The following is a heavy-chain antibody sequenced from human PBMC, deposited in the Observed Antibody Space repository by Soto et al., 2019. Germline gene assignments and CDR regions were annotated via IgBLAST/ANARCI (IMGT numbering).Heavy chain of an antibody. V-gene: IGHV2-5*02. J-gene: IGHJ4*02. Sequence: QITLNESGPTVVRPTEPLTLTCRFSGFSLTTSGVGVGWIRQSPGKAPEWLALIYWDDDKRYSASLKSRLTITKHTSKNQVVLTVSDLDPTDTATYYCAHRVLRTVFGLVTTTAIYFDFWCQGTQVAVSS. CDR1: GFSLTTSGVG. CDR3: AHRVLRTVFGLVTTTAIYFDF. D-gene: IGHD3-3*01. CDR2: IYWDDDK.